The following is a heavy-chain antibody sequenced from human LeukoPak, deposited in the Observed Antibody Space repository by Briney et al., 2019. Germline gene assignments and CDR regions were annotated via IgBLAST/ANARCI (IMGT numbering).Heavy chain of an antibody. J-gene: IGHJ4*02. V-gene: IGHV1-69*13. CDR1: GGTFSSYA. CDR2: IIPIFGSA. D-gene: IGHD3-10*01. CDR3: ATATMVRDVHFDY. Sequence: SVKVSCKASGGTFSSYAISWVRQAPGQGLEWMGGIIPIFGSANYAQKFQGRVTITADESTSTAYMELSSLRSEDTAVYYCATATMVRDVHFDYWGQGTLVTVSS.